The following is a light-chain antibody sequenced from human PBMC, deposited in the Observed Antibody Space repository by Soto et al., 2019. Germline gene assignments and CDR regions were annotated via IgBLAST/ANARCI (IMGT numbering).Light chain of an antibody. V-gene: IGLV2-23*01. CDR1: SSDVGSYNL. J-gene: IGLJ3*02. Sequence: QSVLTQPASVSGSPGQSITISCTGTSSDVGSYNLVSWYQQHPGKAPKLMIYEGSKRPSGVSNRFSGSKSGNTASLIISGLQAEDEADYYCCSYAGISTLVFGGGTKLTVL. CDR3: CSYAGISTLV. CDR2: EGS.